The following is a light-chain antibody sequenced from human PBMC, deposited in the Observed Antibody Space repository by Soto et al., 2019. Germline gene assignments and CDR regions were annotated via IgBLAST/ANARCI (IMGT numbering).Light chain of an antibody. CDR3: QQSYSTPPT. Sequence: DIQMTQSPSSLSASVGDRVTITCRASQSISNSLNWYQQKPGKAPDLLIYTTSSLQSGVPSRFSGSGSGTEFTLTISSLQPEDFATYYGQQSYSTPPTCGGGTNVEIK. V-gene: IGKV1-39*01. CDR2: TTS. CDR1: QSISNS. J-gene: IGKJ4*01.